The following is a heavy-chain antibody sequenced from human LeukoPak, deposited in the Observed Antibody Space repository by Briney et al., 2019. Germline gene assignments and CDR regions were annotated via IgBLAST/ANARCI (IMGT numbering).Heavy chain of an antibody. CDR3: ARGGRSMVRWSLNWFDP. V-gene: IGHV4-39*07. Sequence: KASETLSLTCTVSGGSISSSSYYWGWIRQPPGKGREWIGSIYYSGSTYYNPSLKSRVTISVDTSKNQFSLKLSSVTAADTAVYYCARGGRSMVRWSLNWFDPWGQGTLVTVSS. D-gene: IGHD1-26*01. CDR1: GGSISSSSYY. J-gene: IGHJ5*02. CDR2: IYYSGST.